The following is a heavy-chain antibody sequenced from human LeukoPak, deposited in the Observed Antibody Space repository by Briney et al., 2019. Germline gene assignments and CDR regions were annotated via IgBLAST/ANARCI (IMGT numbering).Heavy chain of an antibody. CDR1: GGTFSRYG. D-gene: IGHD3-22*01. J-gene: IGHJ4*02. CDR3: AREYYDDTGHPGDFDY. CDR2: IIPIFGAA. V-gene: IGHV1-69*06. Sequence: PSASVKVSCKASGGTFSRYGINWVRQAPGQGLEWMGGIIPIFGAANYAQKFQGRVTITADTSTNTAYMELSSLISDDTAVYYCAREYYDDTGHPGDFDYWGQGTLVTVSS.